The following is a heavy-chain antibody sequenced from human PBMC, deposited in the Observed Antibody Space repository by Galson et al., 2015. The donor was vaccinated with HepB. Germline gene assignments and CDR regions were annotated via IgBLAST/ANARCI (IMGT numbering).Heavy chain of an antibody. J-gene: IGHJ5*02. CDR2: INPSGGST. Sequence: SVKVSCKASGYTFTSYYMHWVRQAPGQGLEWMGIINPSGGSTSYAQKFQGRVTMTRDTSTSTVYMELSSLRSEDTAVFYCARLEAPMIPTYYDFWSGYYTGRRGWFDPWGQGTLVTVSS. CDR3: ARLEAPMIPTYYDFWSGYYTGRRGWFDP. V-gene: IGHV1-46*01. D-gene: IGHD3-3*01. CDR1: GYTFTSYY.